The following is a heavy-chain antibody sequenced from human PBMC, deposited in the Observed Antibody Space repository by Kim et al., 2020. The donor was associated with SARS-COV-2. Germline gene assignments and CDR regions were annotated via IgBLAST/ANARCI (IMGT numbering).Heavy chain of an antibody. Sequence: DSVKGRFTISRDNSKNTLYLQMNSLRAEDTAVYYCASLFTAPSDRGAFDIWGQGTMVTVSS. CDR3: ASLFTAPSDRGAFDI. D-gene: IGHD2-2*01. J-gene: IGHJ3*02. V-gene: IGHV3-30*01.